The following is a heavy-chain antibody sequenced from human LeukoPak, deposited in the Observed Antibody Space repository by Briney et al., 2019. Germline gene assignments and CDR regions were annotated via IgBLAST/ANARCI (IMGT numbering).Heavy chain of an antibody. D-gene: IGHD3-10*01. CDR3: ARVASYYGSGSSLR. CDR2: INPNSGGT. Sequence: GASVKVSCKASGYTFTGYYMHWVRQAPGQGLEWMGWINPNSGGTNYAQKFQGRVTMTRDTSISTAYMELSRLRSDDTAVYYCARVASYYGSGSSLRWGQGTLVTVSS. CDR1: GYTFTGYY. V-gene: IGHV1-2*02. J-gene: IGHJ4*02.